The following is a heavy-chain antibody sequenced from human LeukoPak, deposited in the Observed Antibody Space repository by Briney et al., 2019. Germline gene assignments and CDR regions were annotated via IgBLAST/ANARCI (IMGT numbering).Heavy chain of an antibody. D-gene: IGHD1-26*01. CDR2: ISDRDGST. Sequence: GGSLRLSCAASGFTFSSYAMSWVRQAPGKGLEWVSTISDRDGSTYYVGAVKGRFTISRDNSKNTLYLQMNSLGAEDTALYYCARGYIGPDYWGQGTLVTVSS. V-gene: IGHV3-23*01. J-gene: IGHJ4*02. CDR3: ARGYIGPDY. CDR1: GFTFSSYA.